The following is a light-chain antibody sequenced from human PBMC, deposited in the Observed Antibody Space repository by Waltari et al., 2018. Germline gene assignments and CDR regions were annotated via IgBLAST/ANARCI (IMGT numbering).Light chain of an antibody. Sequence: DIQMTQSPSSLSASVGGRVTITCRASQTISTSLNWYQKKPGKAPKLLIYAASNLQSGVPSRFSCSGSGTDFTLAISNLQPEDFATFYCQQSYSSPYTFGQGTKLEIK. CDR1: QTISTS. J-gene: IGKJ2*01. CDR2: AAS. V-gene: IGKV1-39*01. CDR3: QQSYSSPYT.